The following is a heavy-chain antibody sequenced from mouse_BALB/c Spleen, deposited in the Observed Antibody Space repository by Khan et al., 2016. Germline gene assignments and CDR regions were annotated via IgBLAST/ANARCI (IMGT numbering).Heavy chain of an antibody. V-gene: IGHV1S137*01. Sequence: QVRLQQSGAELVRPGVSVKISCKGSGHTFTDYAMHWVKQSHAKSLEWIGVISTYYGDASYNQKFKGKATMTVDTSSSPAYMELARLTSEDSTIYYCARDNSVYGLAYWGQGTLVTVSA. D-gene: IGHD3-2*01. CDR2: ISTYYGDA. CDR1: GHTFTDYA. J-gene: IGHJ3*01. CDR3: ARDNSVYGLAY.